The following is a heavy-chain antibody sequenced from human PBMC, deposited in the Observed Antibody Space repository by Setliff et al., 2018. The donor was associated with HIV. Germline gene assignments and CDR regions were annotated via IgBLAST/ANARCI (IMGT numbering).Heavy chain of an antibody. V-gene: IGHV3-20*04. Sequence: GGSLRLSCAASGFTFTSYWMIGVRQAPGKGLEWVSGTSWSGASTGYGDSVKGRFIMSRDNAKNSVYLQMNSLRAEDTALYYCARDDRDYSGSGGGRYMDVWGEGTPVTVSS. D-gene: IGHD3-10*01. CDR1: GFTFTSYW. CDR2: TSWSGAST. J-gene: IGHJ6*03. CDR3: ARDDRDYSGSGGGRYMDV.